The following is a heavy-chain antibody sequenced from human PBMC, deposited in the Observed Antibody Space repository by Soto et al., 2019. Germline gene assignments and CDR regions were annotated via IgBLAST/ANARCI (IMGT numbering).Heavy chain of an antibody. J-gene: IGHJ4*02. CDR1: GFTFDDYA. D-gene: IGHD3-10*01. Sequence: EVQLVESGGGLVQPGRSLRLSCAASGFTFDDYAMCWVRQAPGKGLEWVSSISWNSGNIAYADSVKGRFTISRDNAKTSLVLQMNSLRVEDTALYYCVKDRFYGSGRTSAFDYWGQGTLVTVSS. CDR2: ISWNSGNI. CDR3: VKDRFYGSGRTSAFDY. V-gene: IGHV3-9*01.